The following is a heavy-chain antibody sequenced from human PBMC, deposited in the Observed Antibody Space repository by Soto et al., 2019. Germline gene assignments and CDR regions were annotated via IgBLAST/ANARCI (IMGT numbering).Heavy chain of an antibody. J-gene: IGHJ4*02. CDR2: IYTSGST. Sequence: PSETLSLTCTVSGGSISSHYWSWIRQPAGKGLEWIGRIYTSGSTNYNPSLKSRVTMSVDTSKNQFSLKLSSVTAADTAVYYCARDNRSYFQNYFDYWGQGTLVTVSS. V-gene: IGHV4-4*07. D-gene: IGHD1-26*01. CDR1: GGSISSHY. CDR3: ARDNRSYFQNYFDY.